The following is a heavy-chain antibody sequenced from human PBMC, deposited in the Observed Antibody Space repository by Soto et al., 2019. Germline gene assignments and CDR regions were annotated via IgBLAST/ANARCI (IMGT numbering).Heavy chain of an antibody. D-gene: IGHD1-7*01. V-gene: IGHV4-4*07. CDR3: ASRDPGTSVDY. CDR1: GDYISTYY. Sequence: SETLSLTCTVSGDYISTYYWSWIRQPAGKGLEWIGRIHPSGSTNYNPSLKSRVTISLDKSENQFSLKVTSLTAADTAVYYCASRDPGTSVDYWGQGTLVTVSS. CDR2: IHPSGST. J-gene: IGHJ4*02.